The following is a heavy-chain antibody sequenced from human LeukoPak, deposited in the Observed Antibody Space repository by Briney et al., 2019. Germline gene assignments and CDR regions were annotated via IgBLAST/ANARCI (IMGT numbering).Heavy chain of an antibody. CDR2: IYHSGST. J-gene: IGHJ4*02. Sequence: KPSETLSLTCTVSGYSISSGYYWGWIRQPPGKGLEWIGSIYHSGSTYYNPPLKSRVTISVDTSKNQFSLKLSSVTAADTAVYYCARDFPGYCSSTSCYSWGQGTLVTVSS. V-gene: IGHV4-38-2*02. D-gene: IGHD2-2*02. CDR1: GYSISSGYY. CDR3: ARDFPGYCSSTSCYS.